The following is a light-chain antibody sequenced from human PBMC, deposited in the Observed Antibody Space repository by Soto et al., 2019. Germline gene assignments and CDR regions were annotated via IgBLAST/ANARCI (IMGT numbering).Light chain of an antibody. V-gene: IGKV1-5*01. CDR2: DAS. J-gene: IGKJ1*01. Sequence: DIQMTQSPSTLSASVGDRVTITCRASQSISNWLAWYQQKAGKAPKLLIYDASSLQSGVPSRFSGSGSGTEFALTISSLQPDDFATYYCQQYNTYSWTFGPGTKVDI. CDR3: QQYNTYSWT. CDR1: QSISNW.